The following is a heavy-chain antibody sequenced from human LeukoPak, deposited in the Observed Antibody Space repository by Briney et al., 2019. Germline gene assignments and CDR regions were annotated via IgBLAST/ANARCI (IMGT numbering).Heavy chain of an antibody. J-gene: IGHJ5*02. CDR1: SDSISSYY. V-gene: IGHV4-59*01. CDR2: FYYSGST. CDR3: DP. D-gene: IGHD1-26*01. Sequence: SGPTLVNPSETLSLTCTVSSDSISSYYWSWIRQSPEKGLNWIGYFYYSGSTNYNPSLKSRATISVDTSKNQFSLKLSSVMRELLNENWFDPWGQGTLVTVSS.